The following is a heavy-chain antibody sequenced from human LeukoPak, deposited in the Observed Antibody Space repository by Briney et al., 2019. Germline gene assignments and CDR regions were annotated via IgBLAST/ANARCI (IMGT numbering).Heavy chain of an antibody. CDR3: ARAPSYDSSGYSRRYRPDAFDI. Sequence: ASVKVSCKASRYTFTSYDINWVRQATGQGLEWMGWMNPNSGNTGYAQKFQGRVTMTRNTSISTAYMELSSLRSEDTAVYYCARAPSYDSSGYSRRYRPDAFDIWGQGTMVTVSS. CDR2: MNPNSGNT. V-gene: IGHV1-8*01. CDR1: RYTFTSYD. D-gene: IGHD3-22*01. J-gene: IGHJ3*02.